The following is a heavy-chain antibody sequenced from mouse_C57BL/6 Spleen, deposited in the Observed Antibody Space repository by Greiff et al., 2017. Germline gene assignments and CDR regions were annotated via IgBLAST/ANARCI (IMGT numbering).Heavy chain of an antibody. D-gene: IGHD2-3*01. CDR1: GYAFSSSW. V-gene: IGHV1-82*01. J-gene: IGHJ2*01. Sequence: QVQLQQSGPELVKPGASVKISCKASGYAFSSSWMNWVKQRPGKGLEWIGRIYPGDGDTNYNGKFKGKATLTADKSSSTAYMQLSSLTSEDSAVXFCARLVTTGRSRTGWGQSTNLPSSS. CDR2: IYPGDGDT. CDR3: ARLVTTGRSRTG.